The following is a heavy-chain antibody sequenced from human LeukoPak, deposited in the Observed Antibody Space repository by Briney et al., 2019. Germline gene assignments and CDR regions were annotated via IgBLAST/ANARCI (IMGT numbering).Heavy chain of an antibody. Sequence: ASVKVSCKASGYTFTGYYMHWVRQAPGQGLEWMGWINPNRGGTNYAQKFQGRVTMTRDTSISTAYMELSRLRSDDTAVYYCARDIPSYCSSTSCNYWGQGTLVTVSS. CDR3: ARDIPSYCSSTSCNY. D-gene: IGHD2-2*01. J-gene: IGHJ4*02. CDR1: GYTFTGYY. CDR2: INPNRGGT. V-gene: IGHV1-2*02.